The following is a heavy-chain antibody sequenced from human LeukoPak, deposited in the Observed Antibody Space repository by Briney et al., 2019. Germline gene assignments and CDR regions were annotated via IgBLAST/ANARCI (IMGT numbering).Heavy chain of an antibody. V-gene: IGHV3-21*04. J-gene: IGHJ4*02. Sequence: PGGSLRLSCAASGFTFSTYSMNWVRQAPGEGLEWVSSITGPSSYIYYADSVKGRFTISRDNAKNSLFLQMNSLRAEDTAVYYCAKAPGYAGSWGQGTLVTVSS. CDR3: AKAPGYAGS. D-gene: IGHD2-2*03. CDR2: ITGPSSYI. CDR1: GFTFSTYS.